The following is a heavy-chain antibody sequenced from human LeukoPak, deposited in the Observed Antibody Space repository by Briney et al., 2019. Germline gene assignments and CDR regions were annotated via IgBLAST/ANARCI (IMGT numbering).Heavy chain of an antibody. V-gene: IGHV3-9*01. CDR3: AKDRTTVTTSDFDY. CDR2: ISWNSGSI. J-gene: IGHJ4*02. CDR1: GFTFSSYA. D-gene: IGHD4-17*01. Sequence: LRLSCAASGFTFSSYAMHWVRQAPGKGLEWVSGISWNSGSIGYADSVKGRFTISRDNAKNSLYLQMNSLRAEDTALYYCAKDRTTVTTSDFDYWGQGTLVTVSS.